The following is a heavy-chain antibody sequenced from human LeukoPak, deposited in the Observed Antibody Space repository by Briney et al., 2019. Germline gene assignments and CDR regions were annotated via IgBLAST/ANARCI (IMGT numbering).Heavy chain of an antibody. J-gene: IGHJ4*02. D-gene: IGHD3-9*01. CDR3: AKDERYLDWLPDY. CDR2: ISFDGSNK. CDR1: GFTFRSNA. Sequence: GESLKISCAASGFTFRSNAMHWVRQAPGKGLEWVADISFDGSNKYYADSVQGRFTISRDNSKNTLYLQMNSLRVEDTAVYFCAKDERYLDWLPDYWGQGTLVTVSS. V-gene: IGHV3-30-3*01.